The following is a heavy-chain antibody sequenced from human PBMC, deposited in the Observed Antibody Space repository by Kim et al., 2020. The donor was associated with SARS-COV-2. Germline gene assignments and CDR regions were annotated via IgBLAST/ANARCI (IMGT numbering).Heavy chain of an antibody. CDR1: GFTFSDYY. D-gene: IGHD1-7*01. CDR2: ISTSSSST. CDR3: ARLVSGTTVDS. V-gene: IGHV3-11*06. Sequence: GGSLRLSCAASGFTFSDYYMSWIRQAPGKGLEWISYISTSSSSTIYADSVRGRFTISRDNAKNSLDLQMNSLRAEDTAVYYCARLVSGTTVDSWGQGTLVTVSS. J-gene: IGHJ4*02.